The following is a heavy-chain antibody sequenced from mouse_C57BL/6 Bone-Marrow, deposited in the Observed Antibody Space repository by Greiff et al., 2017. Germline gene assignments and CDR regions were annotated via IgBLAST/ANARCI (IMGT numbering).Heavy chain of an antibody. Sequence: VQLQQSGAELVRPGASVKLSCTASGFNIKDDYMHWVKQRPEQGLEWIGWIDPENGDTEYASKFQGKATITADTSSNPAYLQLSSLTSEDTAVYYCTTPLLLRRGDYWGQGTSVTVSS. CDR2: IDPENGDT. V-gene: IGHV14-4*01. D-gene: IGHD1-1*01. CDR1: GFNIKDDY. J-gene: IGHJ4*01. CDR3: TTPLLLRRGDY.